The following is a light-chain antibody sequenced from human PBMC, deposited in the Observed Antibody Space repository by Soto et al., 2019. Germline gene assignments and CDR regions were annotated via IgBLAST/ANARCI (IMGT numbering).Light chain of an antibody. Sequence: EIVLTQSPGTLSLSPGERATLSCRASQSVSSSYLAWYQKKPGQAPRLLIYGASSSATGIPDRFSGSGSGRDFTLTISRLEPEDFAVYYCQQYGSSPRYTFGQGTKLEIK. V-gene: IGKV3-20*01. CDR2: GAS. CDR1: QSVSSSY. J-gene: IGKJ2*01. CDR3: QQYGSSPRYT.